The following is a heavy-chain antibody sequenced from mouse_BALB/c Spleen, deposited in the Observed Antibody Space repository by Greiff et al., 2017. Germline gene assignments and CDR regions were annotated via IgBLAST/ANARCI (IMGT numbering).Heavy chain of an antibody. J-gene: IGHJ2*01. D-gene: IGHD1-1*01. CDR1: GFSLTSYG. CDR3: AILYYYGSSYEDYCDY. V-gene: IGHV2-9*02. CDR2: IWAGGST. Sequence: QVQLKESGPGLVAPSQSLSITCTVSGFSLTSYGVHWVRQPPGKGLEWLGVIWAGGSTNYNSALMSRLSISKDNSKSQVFLKMNSLQTDDTAMYYCAILYYYGSSYEDYCDYWGQGTTLTVSS.